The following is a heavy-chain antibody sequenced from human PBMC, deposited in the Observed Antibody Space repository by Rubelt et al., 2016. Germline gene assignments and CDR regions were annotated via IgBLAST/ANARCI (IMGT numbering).Heavy chain of an antibody. D-gene: IGHD1-7*01. J-gene: IGHJ3*02. CDR1: GYTFSKYG. Sequence: QVQLVQSGAEAKKSGASVKVSCTASGYTFSKYGISWVRQAPGQGLEWMGWISVNSGDTKYAQKLQGRGTMTTDTSTSTAYMGLTGLRSDDTAVYSCARATNWNYAFDIWGQGTMVTVSS. CDR3: ARATNWNYAFDI. CDR2: ISVNSGDT. V-gene: IGHV1-18*01.